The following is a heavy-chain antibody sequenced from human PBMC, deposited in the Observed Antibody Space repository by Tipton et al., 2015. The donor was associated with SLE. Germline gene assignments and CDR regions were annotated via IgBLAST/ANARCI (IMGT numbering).Heavy chain of an antibody. CDR1: GGSISSHY. CDR2: IYYSGCT. Sequence: TLSLTCTVSGGSISSHYWSWIRQPPGKGLEWIGYIYYSGCTNYNPSLKSRVTISVDTSKNQFSLKLSSVTAADTAVYYCATCQQDDAFDIWGQGTMVTVSS. D-gene: IGHD6-13*01. CDR3: ATCQQDDAFDI. J-gene: IGHJ3*02. V-gene: IGHV4-59*11.